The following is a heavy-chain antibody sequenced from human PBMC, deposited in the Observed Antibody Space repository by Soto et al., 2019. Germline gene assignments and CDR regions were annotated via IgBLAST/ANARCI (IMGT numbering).Heavy chain of an antibody. CDR3: CTSHGFNDFDALNI. CDR2: IKNKHEGETT. V-gene: IGHV3-15*07. CDR1: GFTFTNAW. Sequence: DVQLVESGGGLVKPGGSLRLSCVASGFTFTNAWMTWVRLAPGKGLEWVGRIKNKHEGETTDYAAPVKGRFTISRDDSRRTLRLEMNSLETDDTAVYYCCTSHGFNDFDALNIWGQGTEVTVSS. J-gene: IGHJ3*02. D-gene: IGHD2-21*02.